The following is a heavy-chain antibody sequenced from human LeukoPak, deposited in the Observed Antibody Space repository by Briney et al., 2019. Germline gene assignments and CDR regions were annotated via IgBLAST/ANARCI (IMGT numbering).Heavy chain of an antibody. CDR3: AKRRGTASSTIED. CDR2: ISGRGDST. CDR1: GFTFSSYA. Sequence: GGSLRLSCAASGFTFSSYAMTWVRQAPGKGLEWVADISGRGDSTTYVDSVKGRFTISRDNSKNTLYLQMNSLRADDKAIYYCAKRRGTASSTIEDWGQGTLVSASS. V-gene: IGHV3-23*01. D-gene: IGHD6-6*01. J-gene: IGHJ4*02.